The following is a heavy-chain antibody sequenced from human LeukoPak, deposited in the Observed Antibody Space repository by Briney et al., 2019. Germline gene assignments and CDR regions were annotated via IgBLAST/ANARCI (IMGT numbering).Heavy chain of an antibody. CDR3: AKDFDYYDSSGYYRGGYYFDY. V-gene: IGHV3-30*02. CDR1: RFTFSSYG. J-gene: IGHJ4*02. CDR2: IRYDGSNK. D-gene: IGHD3-22*01. Sequence: GGSLRLSRAASRFTFSSYGMHWVRQAPGKGLEWVAFIRYDGSNKYYADSVKGRFTISRDNSKNTLYLQMNSLRAEDTAVYYCAKDFDYYDSSGYYRGGYYFDYWGQGTLVTVSS.